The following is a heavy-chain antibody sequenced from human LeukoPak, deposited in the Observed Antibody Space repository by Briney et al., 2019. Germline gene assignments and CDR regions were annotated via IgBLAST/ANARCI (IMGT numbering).Heavy chain of an antibody. CDR2: ISSSGSTI. Sequence: GGSLRLSCAASGFTFSSYEMNWVRQAPGKGLEWVSYISSSGSTIYYADSVKGRFTISRDNAKNSLYLQMNSLRAEDTAVYYCAREVEVGATDYWGQGTLVTVSS. D-gene: IGHD1-26*01. J-gene: IGHJ4*02. CDR1: GFTFSSYE. V-gene: IGHV3-48*03. CDR3: AREVEVGATDY.